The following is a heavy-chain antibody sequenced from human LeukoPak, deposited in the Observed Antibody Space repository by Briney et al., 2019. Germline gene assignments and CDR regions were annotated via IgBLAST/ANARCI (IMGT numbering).Heavy chain of an antibody. V-gene: IGHV3-23*01. CDR3: AKVPYPPYYYDSSGYSEAFDI. J-gene: IGHJ3*02. D-gene: IGHD3-22*01. CDR2: IFPSGGEI. CDR1: GFTFSTFA. Sequence: PGGSLRLSCEASGFTFSTFAMIWVRQPPGKGLEWVSSIFPSGGEIHYADSVRGRFTISRDNSKNTLYLQMNSLRAEDTAVYYCAKVPYPPYYYDSSGYSEAFDIWGQGTMVTVSS.